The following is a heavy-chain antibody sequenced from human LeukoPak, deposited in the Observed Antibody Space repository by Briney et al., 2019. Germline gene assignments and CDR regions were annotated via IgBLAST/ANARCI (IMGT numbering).Heavy chain of an antibody. CDR1: GYTFTSYG. D-gene: IGHD2-2*01. CDR3: ARVPLYCSSTSCYLDAFDI. CDR2: ISAYNGNT. J-gene: IGHJ3*02. V-gene: IGHV1-18*01. Sequence: ASVKVSCMASGYTFTSYGISWVRQAPGQGLEWMGWISAYNGNTNYAQKLQGRVTMTTDTSTSTAYMELSSLRSEDTAVYYCARVPLYCSSTSCYLDAFDIWGQGTMVTVSS.